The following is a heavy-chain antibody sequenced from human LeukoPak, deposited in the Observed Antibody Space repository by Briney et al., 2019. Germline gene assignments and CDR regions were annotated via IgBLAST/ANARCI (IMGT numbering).Heavy chain of an antibody. CDR1: GGSISSYY. V-gene: IGHV4-59*01. CDR3: ARTTSGWYYFDY. CDR2: IYYSGST. Sequence: SETLSLTCTVSGGSISSYYWSWIRQPPGKGLEWIGYIYYSGSTNYNPSLKSRVTISVDTSKNQFSLKLSSVTAADTAVYYCARTTSGWYYFDYWGQGTLVTVSS. D-gene: IGHD6-19*01. J-gene: IGHJ4*02.